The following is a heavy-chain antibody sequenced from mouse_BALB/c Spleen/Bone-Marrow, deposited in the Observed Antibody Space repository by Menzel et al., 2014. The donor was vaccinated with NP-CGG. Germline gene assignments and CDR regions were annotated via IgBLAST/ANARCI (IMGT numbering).Heavy chain of an antibody. CDR3: ARRGSFYAMDY. CDR2: IWSDGST. J-gene: IGHJ4*01. V-gene: IGHV2-6-1*01. Sequence: VNVVESGPGLVAPSQSLSITCTISGFSLTSYGVHWVRQPPGKGLEWLVVIWSDGSTTYNSALKSRLSVSKDNSKSQVFLKMNSLQTDDTAMYYCARRGSFYAMDYWGQGTSVTVSS. CDR1: GFSLTSYG.